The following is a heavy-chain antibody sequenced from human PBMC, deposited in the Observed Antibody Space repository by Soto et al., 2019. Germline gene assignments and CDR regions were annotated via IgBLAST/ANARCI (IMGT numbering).Heavy chain of an antibody. D-gene: IGHD6-19*01. Sequence: GGSLRLSCSASGFTFNTFAMHWVRQTPGRGLEFVSAISPNGGNTYYADSVNGRFAISRDNSKNTLYLQMYSLRPEDTALYYCVKEGYMRSDWYGQFECWGQGTMVTVSS. CDR3: VKEGYMRSDWYGQFEC. V-gene: IGHV3-64D*06. J-gene: IGHJ4*02. CDR1: GFTFNTFA. CDR2: ISPNGGNT.